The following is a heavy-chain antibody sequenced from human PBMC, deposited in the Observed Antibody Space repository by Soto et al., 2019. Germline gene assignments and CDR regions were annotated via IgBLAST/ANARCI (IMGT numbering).Heavy chain of an antibody. V-gene: IGHV3-33*08. CDR3: ARDFGAARDYYYYYYMDV. Sequence: TGGSLRLSCAASGFTVSSYGMHWVRQAPGKGLEWVAVIWYDGSNKYYADSVKGRFTISRDNSKNTLYLQMNSLRAEDTAVYYCARDFGAARDYYYYYYMDVWGKGTTVTVSS. CDR2: IWYDGSNK. J-gene: IGHJ6*03. D-gene: IGHD6-6*01. CDR1: GFTVSSYG.